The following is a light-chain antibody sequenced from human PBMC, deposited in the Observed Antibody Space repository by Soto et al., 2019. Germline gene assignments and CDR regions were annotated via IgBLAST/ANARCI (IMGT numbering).Light chain of an antibody. CDR3: CSYAGGLTSAGYV. CDR2: EGS. CDR1: SSDVGSYTL. J-gene: IGLJ1*01. Sequence: QSALTQPASVSGSPGQSITISCTGTSSDVGSYTLVSWYQQHPGEAPKLIIYEGSKRPSGVSNRFSGSKSVNTASLTISGLRAEDEADYYCCSYAGGLTSAGYVFGTAPKLTVL. V-gene: IGLV2-23*01.